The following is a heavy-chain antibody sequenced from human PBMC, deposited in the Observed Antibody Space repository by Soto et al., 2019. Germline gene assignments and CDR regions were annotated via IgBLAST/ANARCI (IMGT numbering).Heavy chain of an antibody. V-gene: IGHV3-23*01. CDR2: ISGSGGST. CDR1: GFTFSTYA. D-gene: IGHD2-8*01. Sequence: PGGSLRLSCAASGFTFSTYAMSWVRQAPGKGLEWVSAISGSGGSTYYADSVKGRFTISRDNSKNTLYLQMNSLRAEDTAVYYCAKGSYCTNGICHNYWGQGTLVTVSS. J-gene: IGHJ4*02. CDR3: AKGSYCTNGICHNY.